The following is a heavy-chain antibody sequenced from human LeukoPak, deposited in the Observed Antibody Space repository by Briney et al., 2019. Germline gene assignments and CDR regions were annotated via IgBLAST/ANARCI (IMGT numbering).Heavy chain of an antibody. CDR3: ARFTWSGYYFDY. CDR1: GGSISSYY. D-gene: IGHD3-3*01. V-gene: IGHV4-4*09. CDR2: IYTSGST. Sequence: PSETLSFTCTVSGGSISSYYWSWIRQPPGKGLEWIGYIYTSGSTNYNPSLKSRVTISVDTSKNQFSLKLSSVTAADTAVYYCARFTWSGYYFDYWGQGTLVTVSS. J-gene: IGHJ4*02.